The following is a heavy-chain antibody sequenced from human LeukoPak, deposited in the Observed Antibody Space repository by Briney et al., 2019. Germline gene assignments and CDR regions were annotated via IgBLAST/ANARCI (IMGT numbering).Heavy chain of an antibody. Sequence: PGGSLRLSCAASGFTFSSYWMSWVRQAPGKGLEWVANTKQDGSEKYYVDSVKGRFTISRDNAKNSLYLQMNSLRAEDTAVYYCASDRDYYDSSGYLFDYWGQGTLVTVSS. V-gene: IGHV3-7*01. CDR3: ASDRDYYDSSGYLFDY. D-gene: IGHD3-22*01. J-gene: IGHJ4*02. CDR2: TKQDGSEK. CDR1: GFTFSSYW.